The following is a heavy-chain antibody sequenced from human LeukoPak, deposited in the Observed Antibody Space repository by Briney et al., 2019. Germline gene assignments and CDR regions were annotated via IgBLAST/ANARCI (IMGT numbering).Heavy chain of an antibody. CDR1: GYSFTNYW. Sequence: GESLKISCKASGYSFTNYWIGWVRQMPGKGLELIGIIYPGDSDTRYRPSFQGQVTISADKSISTAYLQWSSLKASDTAMYYCARGRGYSSSSPRVTTFDYWGQGTLVTVSS. D-gene: IGHD6-6*01. J-gene: IGHJ4*02. CDR3: ARGRGYSSSSPRVTTFDY. CDR2: IYPGDSDT. V-gene: IGHV5-51*01.